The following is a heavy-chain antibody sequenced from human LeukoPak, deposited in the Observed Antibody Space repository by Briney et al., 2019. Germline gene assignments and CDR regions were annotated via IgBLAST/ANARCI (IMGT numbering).Heavy chain of an antibody. D-gene: IGHD1-26*01. CDR3: ARGGSGTYYHY. CDR2: IYYSGST. CDR1: GGSITSYH. V-gene: IGHV4-59*01. Sequence: SETLSLTCTVSGGSITSYHYSWTRQPPGKGLEWIGYIYYSGSTNYNPSLKSRVTISVDTSKNQFSLKLSSVTAADTAVYYCARGGSGTYYHYWGQGTLVTASA. J-gene: IGHJ4*02.